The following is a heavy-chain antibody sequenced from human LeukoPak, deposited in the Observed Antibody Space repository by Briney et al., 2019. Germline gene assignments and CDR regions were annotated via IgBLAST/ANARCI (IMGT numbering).Heavy chain of an antibody. CDR2: MNPNSGIT. CDR3: ARGASLHCSGGSCYGA. Sequence: ASVKVSCKASGYTFTSYDINWVRQATGQGLEWMGWMNPNSGITGYAQKFQGRVTMTRNTSISTAYMELSSLRSEDTAVYYCARGASLHCSGGSCYGAWGQGTLVTVSS. V-gene: IGHV1-8*01. D-gene: IGHD2-15*01. CDR1: GYTFTSYD. J-gene: IGHJ4*02.